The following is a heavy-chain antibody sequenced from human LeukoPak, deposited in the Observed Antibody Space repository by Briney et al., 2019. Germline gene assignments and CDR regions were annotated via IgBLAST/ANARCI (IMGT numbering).Heavy chain of an antibody. Sequence: SETLSLTCTVSGDSISSYYWSWIRQPPGKRLGWIGCISDSGSTNYNPSLKSRVTISVDTSKSQFSLKLSSVTAADTAVYYCARGRLLEWFDSWGQGTLVSVSS. CDR1: GDSISSYY. CDR2: ISDSGST. V-gene: IGHV4-59*01. CDR3: ARGRLLEWFDS. D-gene: IGHD3-3*01. J-gene: IGHJ5*02.